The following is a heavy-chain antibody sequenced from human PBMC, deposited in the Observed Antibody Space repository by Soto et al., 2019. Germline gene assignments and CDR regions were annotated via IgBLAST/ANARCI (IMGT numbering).Heavy chain of an antibody. J-gene: IGHJ4*02. CDR3: ARAFRGGDY. CDR2: INHSGST. V-gene: IGHV4-34*01. D-gene: IGHD3-10*01. CDR1: GGSFSGYY. Sequence: SETLSLTCAVYGGSFSGYYWSWIRQPPGKGLEWIGEINHSGSTNYNPSLKSRVTISVDTSTTQFSLKLSSVTAADTAVYYCARAFRGGDYWGQGSLVTVPQ.